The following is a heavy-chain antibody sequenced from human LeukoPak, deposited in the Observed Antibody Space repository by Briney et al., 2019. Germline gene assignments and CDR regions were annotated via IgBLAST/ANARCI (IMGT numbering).Heavy chain of an antibody. CDR1: GFTFSSYG. Sequence: PGGSLRLSCAASGFTFSSYGMHWVRQAPGKGLEWVAFIRYDGSNKYYADSVKGRFTISRDNSKNTLYLQMNSLRAEDTAVYYCAKVGGDSSGSYYFDYWGQGTLVTVSS. J-gene: IGHJ4*02. D-gene: IGHD6-19*01. CDR3: AKVGGDSSGSYYFDY. V-gene: IGHV3-30*02. CDR2: IRYDGSNK.